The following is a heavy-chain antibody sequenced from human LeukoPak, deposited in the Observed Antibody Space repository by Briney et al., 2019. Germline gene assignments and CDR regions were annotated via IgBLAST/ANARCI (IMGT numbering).Heavy chain of an antibody. D-gene: IGHD7-27*01. J-gene: IGHJ4*02. V-gene: IGHV5-51*01. Sequence: GESLKISWKGSGYSFVSYWIGWVRQMPGKGLEGVGFVYPGDSDTKYSPSFPGQVPISADKSISTAYLQWSSLKASDTATYYCTRHAGDLATIKIDFWGQGTLVTVSS. CDR1: GYSFVSYW. CDR3: TRHAGDLATIKIDF. CDR2: VYPGDSDT.